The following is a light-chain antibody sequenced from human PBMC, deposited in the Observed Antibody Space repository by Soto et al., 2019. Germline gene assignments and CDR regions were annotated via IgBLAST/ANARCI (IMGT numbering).Light chain of an antibody. J-gene: IGKJ2*01. CDR3: QQYDSWPFT. V-gene: IGKV3-20*01. Sequence: EIVLTQSPGTLSLSPGERATLSCRASQSVSSNYLAWYQQKSGQAPRLLIYDATSRATDVPDRFSGSGSGTEFTLTISSLQSDDSAIYFCQQYDSWPFTFGQGTKLEIK. CDR2: DAT. CDR1: QSVSSNY.